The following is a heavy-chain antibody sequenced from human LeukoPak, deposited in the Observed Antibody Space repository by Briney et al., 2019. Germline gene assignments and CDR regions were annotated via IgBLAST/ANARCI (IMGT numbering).Heavy chain of an antibody. CDR2: INPSGGST. CDR3: ARGGTYYYYGMDV. D-gene: IGHD1-26*01. V-gene: IGHV1-46*01. CDR1: VYTFTSYY. Sequence: ASVNVSCKASVYTFTSYYMHWVRQAPGQGLEWMGIINPSGGSTSYAQKFQGRVTMTRDTSTSTVYMELSSLRSEDTAIYYCARGGTYYYYGMDVWGQGTTVTVSS. J-gene: IGHJ6*02.